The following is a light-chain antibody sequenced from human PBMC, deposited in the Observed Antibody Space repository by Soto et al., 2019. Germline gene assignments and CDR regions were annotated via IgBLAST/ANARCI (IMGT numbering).Light chain of an antibody. CDR3: SSCTLNTTRF. J-gene: IGLJ2*01. V-gene: IGLV2-14*03. Sequence: QSALTQPASVSGSPGQTITISCAGTTSDIGSYNFVSWYQQHPGTAPKLIIYEVTNRPLGISSRFSGSRSGNTASLTISGLRTEDEAHYYCSSCTLNTTRFFGGGTKVTVL. CDR2: EVT. CDR1: TSDIGSYNF.